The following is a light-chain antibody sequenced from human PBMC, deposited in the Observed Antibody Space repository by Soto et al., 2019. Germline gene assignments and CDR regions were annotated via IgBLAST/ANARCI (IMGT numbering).Light chain of an antibody. V-gene: IGKV1-39*01. J-gene: IGKJ1*01. CDR3: QQSHSSPPT. CDR1: QSISNF. Sequence: DIQMTQSPSSLSASVGDRVTITCRASQSISNFLNWYQQRQGRVPKLLIYAASNLHTDVPARFSGSGSGTEFTLTITSLQPEDFTTYYCQQSHSSPPTFGQGTKVEIK. CDR2: AAS.